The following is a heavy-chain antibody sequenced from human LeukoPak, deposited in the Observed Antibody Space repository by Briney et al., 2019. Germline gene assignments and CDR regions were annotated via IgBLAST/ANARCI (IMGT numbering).Heavy chain of an antibody. CDR2: TDRDGKST. V-gene: IGHV3-74*01. CDR1: GLTFSSHW. J-gene: IGHJ3*02. CDR3: ATETSAWSAFDI. Sequence: GGSLRLSCAASGLTFSSHWMFWVRQAPGKGLVWVSQTDRDGKSTGYADFVKGRFTISRDNAKNTLYLQMNSLRAGDTAVYYCATETSAWSAFDIWGQGTMVTVSA. D-gene: IGHD6-19*01.